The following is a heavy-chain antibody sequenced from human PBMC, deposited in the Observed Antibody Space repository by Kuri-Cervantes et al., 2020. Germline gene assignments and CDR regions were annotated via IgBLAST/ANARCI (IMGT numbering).Heavy chain of an antibody. J-gene: IGHJ3*02. Sequence: GESLKISCAASGFTVSSNYMNWVRQAPGKGLEWFSVIDSCGSTYYPDSVKVRFTISRNSSKNTLYVQMNSLRADDTAVYYCVRDLSDNAFDIWGQGTMVTVSS. CDR3: VRDLSDNAFDI. CDR1: GFTVSSNY. CDR2: IDSCGST. V-gene: IGHV3-66*03. D-gene: IGHD2-21*02.